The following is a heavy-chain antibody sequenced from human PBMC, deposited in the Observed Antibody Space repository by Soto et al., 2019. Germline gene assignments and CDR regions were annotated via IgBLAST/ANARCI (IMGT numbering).Heavy chain of an antibody. V-gene: IGHV3-23*01. CDR1: GFGFSTYD. D-gene: IGHD4-4*01. J-gene: IGHJ6*02. CDR3: ARQAKFTTVTASDGYFYGLDV. Sequence: GGSLRLSCAASGFGFSTYDMSWFRQAPRQGLERVSVMSGSGSGTYYADSAKGRFTISIDNSKNTLYLQMNSLRAEDTAVYYCARQAKFTTVTASDGYFYGLDVWGQGTMVTVSS. CDR2: MSGSGSGT.